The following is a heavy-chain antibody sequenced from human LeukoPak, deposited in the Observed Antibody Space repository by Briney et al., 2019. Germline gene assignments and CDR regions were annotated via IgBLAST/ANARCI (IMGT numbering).Heavy chain of an antibody. CDR3: AKDHSGSYYGPFDS. V-gene: IGHV3-30*18. Sequence: GGSLRLSCAASGFSFSSFGMHWVRQAPGKGLEWVAVISYEGSNKYYAASVKGRFTISRDNFKNTLDLQMNSLTAEDTAVYYCAKDHSGSYYGPFDSWGQGTLATVSS. CDR2: ISYEGSNK. J-gene: IGHJ4*02. D-gene: IGHD1-26*01. CDR1: GFSFSSFG.